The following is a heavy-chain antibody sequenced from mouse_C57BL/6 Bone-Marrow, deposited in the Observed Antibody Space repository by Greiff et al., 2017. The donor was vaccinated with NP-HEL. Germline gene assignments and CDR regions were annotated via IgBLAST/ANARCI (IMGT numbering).Heavy chain of an antibody. D-gene: IGHD3-2*02. CDR1: GFTFSSYG. Sequence: EVMLVESGGDLVKPGGSLKLSCAASGFTFSSYGMSWVRQTPDKRLEWVATISSGGSYTYYPASVKGRFTISRDNAKNTLYLQMSSLKSEDTAMYYCARPARQLRLPFAYWGQGTLVTVSA. CDR3: ARPARQLRLPFAY. CDR2: ISSGGSYT. V-gene: IGHV5-6*01. J-gene: IGHJ3*01.